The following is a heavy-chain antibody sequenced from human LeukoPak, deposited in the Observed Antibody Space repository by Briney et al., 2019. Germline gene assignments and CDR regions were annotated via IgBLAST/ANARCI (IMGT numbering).Heavy chain of an antibody. V-gene: IGHV3-21*01. CDR3: ARDRGSIAAAGTYFDY. CDR1: GFTFSSYS. CDR2: ISSSSSYI. Sequence: GGSLRLSCAASGFTFSSYSMDWVRQAPGKGLEWVSSISSSSSYIYYADSVKGRFTISRDNAKNSLYLQMNSLRAEDTAVYYCARDRGSIAAAGTYFDYWGQGTLVTVSS. J-gene: IGHJ4*02. D-gene: IGHD6-13*01.